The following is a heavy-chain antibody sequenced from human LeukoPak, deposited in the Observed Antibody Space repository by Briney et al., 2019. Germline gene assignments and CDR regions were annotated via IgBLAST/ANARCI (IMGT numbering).Heavy chain of an antibody. CDR2: ITNSGDST. CDR1: GFTFSSKA. Sequence: PGGSLRLSCVVSGFTFSSKAMSWVRQAPGKGLEWVSGITNSGDSTYYADSVKGRFTISRDNAKNSLYLQMNSLRAEDTAVYYCARSYYDSSGYSWGQGTMVTVSS. D-gene: IGHD3-22*01. V-gene: IGHV3-23*01. CDR3: ARSYYDSSGYS. J-gene: IGHJ3*02.